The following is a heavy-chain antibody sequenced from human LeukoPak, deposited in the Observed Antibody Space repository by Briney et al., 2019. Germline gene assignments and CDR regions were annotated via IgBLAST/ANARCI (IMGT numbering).Heavy chain of an antibody. Sequence: GGSLRLSCAASGFTFSSYGMHWVRQAPGKGLEWVAVIWYDGSNKYYADSVKGRFTISRDNSKNTLYLQMNSLRAEDTAVYYCAREEGGDYYFDYWGQGTLVTVSS. CDR2: IWYDGSNK. CDR3: AREEGGDYYFDY. J-gene: IGHJ4*02. CDR1: GFTFSSYG. D-gene: IGHD2-21*02. V-gene: IGHV3-33*01.